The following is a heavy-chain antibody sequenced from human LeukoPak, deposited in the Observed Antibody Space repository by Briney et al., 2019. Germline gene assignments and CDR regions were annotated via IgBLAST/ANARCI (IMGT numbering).Heavy chain of an antibody. CDR1: GFTFTTYV. Sequence: GGSLRLSCVASGFTFTTYVMNWVRQAPGKGLEWVSGISGRGGSTYYADSVKGRFTISRDNSKNMLYLQMNSLRAEDTAVYYCAKSRGYSYGYSDYWGQGTLVTVSS. CDR3: AKSRGYSYGYSDY. J-gene: IGHJ4*02. CDR2: ISGRGGST. V-gene: IGHV3-23*01. D-gene: IGHD5-18*01.